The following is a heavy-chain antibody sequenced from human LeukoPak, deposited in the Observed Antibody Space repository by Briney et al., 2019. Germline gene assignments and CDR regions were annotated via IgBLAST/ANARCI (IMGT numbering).Heavy chain of an antibody. V-gene: IGHV3-20*04. CDR3: ARVYGWGPTRNLDY. CDR2: INWNGDST. D-gene: IGHD7-27*01. CDR1: GFSFDDYG. Sequence: GGSQRLSCEVSGFSFDDYGMSWVRQPPGKGLEWFSGINWNGDSTDYADSVKGRFTISRDNANNSLFLQMNSLRADDTALYYCARVYGWGPTRNLDYWGQGILVTVSS. J-gene: IGHJ4*02.